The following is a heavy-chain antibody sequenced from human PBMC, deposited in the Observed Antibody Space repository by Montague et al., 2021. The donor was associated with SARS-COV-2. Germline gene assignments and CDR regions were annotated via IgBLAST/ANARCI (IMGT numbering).Heavy chain of an antibody. D-gene: IGHD3-9*01. J-gene: IGHJ3*02. CDR3: ASSGITLTGLDAFDI. V-gene: IGHV6-1*01. CDR1: GDSVSSQSVA. CDR2: TYYKSKWNS. Sequence: CAISGDSVSSQSVAWNWNRQSPLRGLEWLGRTYYKSKWNSDYAESVKRRLVITPDTSKNQVSLQLNSVIPEDTAVYFCASSGITLTGLDAFDIWGQGTMVTVSS.